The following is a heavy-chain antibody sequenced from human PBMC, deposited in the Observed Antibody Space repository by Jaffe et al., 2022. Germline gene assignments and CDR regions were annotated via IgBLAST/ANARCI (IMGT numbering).Heavy chain of an antibody. CDR2: INQDGSEK. D-gene: IGHD3-22*01. CDR3: ARHPYYDSVLGDY. Sequence: EVQLVESGGGLVQPGGSLRLSCAAYGFTFSSYWMTWVRQAPGKGLEWVANINQDGSEKHYVDSVKGRLTISRDNAQNSLYLQMNSLRAEDTAVYYCARHPYYDSVLGDYWGQGTLVTVS. CDR1: GFTFSSYW. V-gene: IGHV3-7*05. J-gene: IGHJ4*02.